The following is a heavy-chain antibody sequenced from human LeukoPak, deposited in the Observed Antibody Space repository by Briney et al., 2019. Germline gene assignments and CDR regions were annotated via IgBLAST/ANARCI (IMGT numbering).Heavy chain of an antibody. Sequence: ASVTVSCKASGGTFSSYAISWVRQAPGQGLEWMGGIIPIFGTANYAQKFQGRVTITADESTSTAYMELSSLRSEDTAVYYCARRVSSSGWFDPWGQGTLVTVSS. CDR2: IIPIFGTA. CDR3: ARRVSSSGWFDP. D-gene: IGHD6-6*01. CDR1: GGTFSSYA. J-gene: IGHJ5*02. V-gene: IGHV1-69*13.